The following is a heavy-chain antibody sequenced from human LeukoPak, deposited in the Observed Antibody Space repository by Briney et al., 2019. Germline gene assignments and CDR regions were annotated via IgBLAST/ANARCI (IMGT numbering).Heavy chain of an antibody. CDR2: VYYTGNA. Sequence: SETLSLTCAVSGDFISNHIYYWDWIRQTPGKGLEWIGAVYYTGNAYYNPSLKSRVTISVHTSDNRFSLHLSSVNAADTAIYYCARLRALSGHRGAFDIWGQGTLVTVSS. CDR1: GDFISNHIYY. D-gene: IGHD5/OR15-5a*01. CDR3: ARLRALSGHRGAFDI. V-gene: IGHV4-39*01. J-gene: IGHJ3*02.